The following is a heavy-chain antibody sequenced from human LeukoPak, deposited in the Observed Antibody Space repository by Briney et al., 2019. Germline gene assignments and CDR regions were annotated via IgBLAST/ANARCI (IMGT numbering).Heavy chain of an antibody. CDR3: ARRAYCTNGVCYTGGVDY. V-gene: IGHV1-2*02. CDR2: INPNSGGT. J-gene: IGHJ4*02. CDR1: GYTFTGYY. Sequence: GASVKVSCKASGYTFTGYYMRWVRQAPGQGLEWMGWINPNSGGTNYAQKFQGRVTMTRDTSISTAYMELSRLRSDDTAVYYCARRAYCTNGVCYTGGVDYWGQGTLVTVSS. D-gene: IGHD2-8*01.